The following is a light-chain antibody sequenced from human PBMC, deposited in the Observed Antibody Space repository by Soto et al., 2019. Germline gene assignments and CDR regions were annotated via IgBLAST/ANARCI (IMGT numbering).Light chain of an antibody. CDR1: SSNIGSNN. J-gene: IGLJ2*01. V-gene: IGLV1-44*01. CDR3: AAWDDTLHGVV. Sequence: QTVVTQPPSASGTPGQRVTISCSGSSSNIGSNNVNWFQQLPGTAPKLLIYNNNHRPSGVPDRFSGSKSGTSASLAISDLQSEDEADYYCAAWDDTLHGVVFGGGTKVTVL. CDR2: NNN.